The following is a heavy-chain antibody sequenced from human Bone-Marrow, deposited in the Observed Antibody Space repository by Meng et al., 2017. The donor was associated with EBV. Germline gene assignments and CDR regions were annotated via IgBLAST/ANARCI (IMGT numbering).Heavy chain of an antibody. J-gene: IGHJ4*02. V-gene: IGHV4-4*02. CDR2: IYHSGST. Sequence: QVQLQESGPGLVKPSGTLSLTCAVSGGSISSNNWWSWVRQPPGKGLECIGEIYHSGSTNYNPSLKSRVTISVDKSKNQFSLKLSSVTAADTAVYYCARRLVVVAATRAKFDYWGQGTLVTVSA. D-gene: IGHD2-15*01. CDR1: GGSISSNNW. CDR3: ARRLVVVAATRAKFDY.